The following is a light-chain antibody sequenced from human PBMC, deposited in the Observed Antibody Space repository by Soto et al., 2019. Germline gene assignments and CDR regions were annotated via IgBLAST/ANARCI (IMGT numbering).Light chain of an antibody. V-gene: IGLV2-18*02. CDR2: EVN. CDR1: TSDFASHNS. Sequence: SALTQPPSVSGSPGQSVTISCTGSTSDFASHNSVSWYQQAPGAAPKLLIYEVNNRPSGVPDRFSESKSGNTAFLTISGLQPEDEADYYCSSYIAAITSHVFGTGTKLTVL. J-gene: IGLJ1*01. CDR3: SSYIAAITSHV.